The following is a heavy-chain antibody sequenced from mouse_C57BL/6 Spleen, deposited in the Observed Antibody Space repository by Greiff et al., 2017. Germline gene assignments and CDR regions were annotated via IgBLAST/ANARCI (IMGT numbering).Heavy chain of an antibody. CDR2: IDPSDSET. CDR3: ARGWDERGPWFAY. D-gene: IGHD4-1*01. V-gene: IGHV1-52*01. J-gene: IGHJ3*01. Sequence: VQLQQSGAELVRPGSSVKLSCKASGYTFTSYWMHWVKQRPIQGLEWIGNIDPSDSETHYNQKFKDKATLTVDKSSSTAYMQLSSLTSEDSAVYYCARGWDERGPWFAYWGQGTLVTVSA. CDR1: GYTFTSYW.